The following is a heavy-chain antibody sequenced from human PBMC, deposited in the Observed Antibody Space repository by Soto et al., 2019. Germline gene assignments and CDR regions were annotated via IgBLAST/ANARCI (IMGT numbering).Heavy chain of an antibody. CDR3: ARALGYCSSTSCYVLGGY. CDR2: ISSSGSTI. V-gene: IGHV3-11*01. J-gene: IGHJ4*02. D-gene: IGHD2-2*01. Sequence: QVQLVESGGGLVQPGGSLRLSCAASGFTFSDYYMSWIRQAPGKGLEWVSYISSSGSTIYYADSVKGRFTISRDNAKNSLYLQMNSLRAEDTAVYYCARALGYCSSTSCYVLGGYWGQGTLVTVSS. CDR1: GFTFSDYY.